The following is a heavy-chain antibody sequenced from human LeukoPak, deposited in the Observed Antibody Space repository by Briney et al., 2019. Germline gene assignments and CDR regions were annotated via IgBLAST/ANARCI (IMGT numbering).Heavy chain of an antibody. CDR2: IYYSGST. V-gene: IGHV4-39*01. Sequence: SETLSLTCTVSGGSISSSSYYWGWIRQPPGKGLEWIGSIYYSGSTYYNPSLESRVTISVDTSKNQFSLKLSSVTAADTAVYYCASTTLYYYDSSSYYAGFDYWGQGTLVTVSS. J-gene: IGHJ4*02. CDR1: GGSISSSSYY. CDR3: ASTTLYYYDSSSYYAGFDY. D-gene: IGHD3-22*01.